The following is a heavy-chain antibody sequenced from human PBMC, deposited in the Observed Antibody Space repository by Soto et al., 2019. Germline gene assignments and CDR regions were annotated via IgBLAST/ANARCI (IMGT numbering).Heavy chain of an antibody. D-gene: IGHD1-1*01. CDR1: AFRYSDAW. V-gene: IGHV3-15*01. CDR2: IKIKASDGAT. CDR3: STDGTNYGWFDY. Sequence: GGSLRHPCASSAFRYSDAWMTWFRQVKGWGLEWVCRIKIKASDGATGYAAAVKGRFTISRDDSKNTLYLQMHSLTAEDTAVYYCSTDGTNYGWFDYWGQGALVSVSS. J-gene: IGHJ4*02.